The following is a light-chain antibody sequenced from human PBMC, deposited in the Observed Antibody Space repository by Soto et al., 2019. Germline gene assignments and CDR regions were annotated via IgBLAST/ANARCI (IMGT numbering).Light chain of an antibody. CDR2: DVS. Sequence: ETVLKQSPATLSVSSGERVTLSCRASETVSTNLAWYQQRPGKAPRLLIYDVSTGAPGIPARFSGRRSGTEFTLTISCLQYRGFGIYYWQRYNSWHHTFRHGTKVDMK. J-gene: IGKJ1*01. CDR3: QRYNSWHHT. CDR1: ETVSTN. V-gene: IGKV3-15*01.